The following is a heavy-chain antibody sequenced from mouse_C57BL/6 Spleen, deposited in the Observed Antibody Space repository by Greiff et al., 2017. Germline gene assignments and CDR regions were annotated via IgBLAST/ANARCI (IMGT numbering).Heavy chain of an antibody. Sequence: VQLQQPGAELVMPGASVKLSCKASGYTFTSYWMHWVKQRPGQGLEWIGEIDPSDSYTNYNQKFKGKSTLTVDKSSSTAYMQLSSLTSEDSAVYYCARGLRQGAYWGQGTLVTVSA. V-gene: IGHV1-69*01. CDR1: GYTFTSYW. D-gene: IGHD3-2*02. CDR2: IDPSDSYT. J-gene: IGHJ3*01. CDR3: ARGLRQGAY.